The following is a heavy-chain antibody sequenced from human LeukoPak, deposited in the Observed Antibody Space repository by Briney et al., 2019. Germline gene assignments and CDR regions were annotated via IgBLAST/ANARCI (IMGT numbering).Heavy chain of an antibody. CDR3: GKELYTTSPYYMAV. CDR1: GFTFRNFA. CDR2: ISGSGDRT. Sequence: GGSLRLSCATSGFTFRNFAMGCVRQAPGKGLEWVSAISGSGDRTYYADSVKGRFTVSRDNPKNTVYLQMDRLTVDDTAVYFCGKELYTTSPYYMAVWGKGTTVTVSS. D-gene: IGHD3-16*01. J-gene: IGHJ6*03. V-gene: IGHV3-23*01.